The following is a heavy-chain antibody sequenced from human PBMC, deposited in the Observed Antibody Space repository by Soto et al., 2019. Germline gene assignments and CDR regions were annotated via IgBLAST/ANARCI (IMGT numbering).Heavy chain of an antibody. CDR2: IIPIFGTA. D-gene: IGHD6-13*01. CDR3: ARDVIAAAGTAG. J-gene: IGHJ4*02. Sequence: QVQLVQSGAEVKKPGSSVKVSCKASGGTFSIYAISWVRQAPGQGLEWMGGIIPIFGTANCAQKFQGRVTITADESTSIAYMELSSLRSEDTAVSYCARDVIAAAGTAGWGQGTLVTVSS. V-gene: IGHV1-69*12. CDR1: GGTFSIYA.